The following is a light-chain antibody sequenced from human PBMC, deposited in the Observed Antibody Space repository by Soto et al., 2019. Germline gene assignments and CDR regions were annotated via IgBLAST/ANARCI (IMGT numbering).Light chain of an antibody. CDR2: WAS. V-gene: IGKV4-1*01. CDR1: QSVLYSSNNKNF. J-gene: IGKJ2*01. Sequence: DIVMTQSPDSLAVSLGERATINCKSSQSVLYSSNNKNFLAWYQQKPRQPPKPLIYWASTRESGVPDRFSGSGSATDFTLNISSLQAEDVAVYYCQQYYTPPPTFGQGTKVDIK. CDR3: QQYYTPPPT.